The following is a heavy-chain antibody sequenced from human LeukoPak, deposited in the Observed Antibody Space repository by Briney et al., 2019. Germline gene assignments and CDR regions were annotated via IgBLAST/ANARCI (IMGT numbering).Heavy chain of an antibody. CDR2: ISSSSSYT. D-gene: IGHD3-22*01. J-gene: IGHJ4*02. Sequence: GGSLRPSCAASGFTFSSYAMTWVRQAPGKGLEWVSYISSSSSYTNYADSVKGRFTISRDNAKNSLYLQMNSLRAEDTAVYYCARTYYYDSSGPPGYWGQGTLVTVSS. V-gene: IGHV3-21*05. CDR3: ARTYYYDSSGPPGY. CDR1: GFTFSSYA.